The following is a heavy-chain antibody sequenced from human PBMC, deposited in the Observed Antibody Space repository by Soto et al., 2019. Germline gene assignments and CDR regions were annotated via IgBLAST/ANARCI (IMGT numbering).Heavy chain of an antibody. CDR3: ASATNTYYYDSSGRGGAFDI. Sequence: GESLKISYKGSGYSFTSYWISWVRQMPGKGLEWMGRIDPSDSYTNYSPSFQGHVTISADKSISTAYLQWSSLKASDTAMYYCASATNTYYYDSSGRGGAFDIWGQGTMVTVSS. CDR1: GYSFTSYW. J-gene: IGHJ3*02. CDR2: IDPSDSYT. V-gene: IGHV5-10-1*01. D-gene: IGHD3-22*01.